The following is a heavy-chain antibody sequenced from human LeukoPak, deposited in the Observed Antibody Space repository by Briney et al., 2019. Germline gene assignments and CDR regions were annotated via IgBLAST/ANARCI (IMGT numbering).Heavy chain of an antibody. D-gene: IGHD4-17*01. CDR2: ISSSGSTI. Sequence: GGSLRLSCAASGFTFSSYEMNWVRQAPGKGLEWVSYISSSGSTIYYADSVKGRFAISRDNSKNTVYLQMNSLRTEDTAVYYCAARRLTVTTEIDYWGQGTLVTVSS. CDR1: GFTFSSYE. J-gene: IGHJ4*02. V-gene: IGHV3-48*03. CDR3: AARRLTVTTEIDY.